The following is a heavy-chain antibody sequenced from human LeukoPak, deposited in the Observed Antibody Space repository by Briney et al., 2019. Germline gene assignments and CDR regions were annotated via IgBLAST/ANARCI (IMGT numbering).Heavy chain of an antibody. CDR2: ISHDGDHK. V-gene: IGHV3-30*19. CDR1: GFTFSSYG. Sequence: GGSLRLSCAASGFTFSSYGMHWVRQAPGTGLEWVAVISHDGDHKYHADSVKGRFTISRDNSKNTLYLQMNSLRAEDTAVYYCARDGGSTPPGLFDYWGQGTLVTVSS. D-gene: IGHD4-23*01. J-gene: IGHJ4*02. CDR3: ARDGGSTPPGLFDY.